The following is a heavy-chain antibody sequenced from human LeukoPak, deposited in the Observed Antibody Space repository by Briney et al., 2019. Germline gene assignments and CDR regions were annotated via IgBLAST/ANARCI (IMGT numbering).Heavy chain of an antibody. CDR2: IIPIFGTP. V-gene: IGHV1-69*06. CDR1: GATFSSFA. J-gene: IGHJ3*02. Sequence: SVKVSCKASGATFSSFAISWVRQAPGQGLQWMGGIIPIFGTPNYAQKFQGRVTITADKSTSTAYMELSSLRSEDTAVYYCARVSELEAFDIWGQGTMVTVSS. D-gene: IGHD1-7*01. CDR3: ARVSELEAFDI.